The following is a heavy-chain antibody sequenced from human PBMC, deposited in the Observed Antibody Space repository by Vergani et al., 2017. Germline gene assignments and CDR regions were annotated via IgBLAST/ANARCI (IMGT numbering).Heavy chain of an antibody. CDR3: ARVRTDSSSWYVPYYFDY. V-gene: IGHV3-7*03. Sequence: EVQLVESGGGLVQPGGSLRLSCAASGFTFSSYWMSWVRQAPGKGLEWVANIKQDGSEKYYADSLKGRFTISRDNAKNSLYLQMNSLRAEDTAVYYCARVRTDSSSWYVPYYFDYWGQGTLVSVSS. J-gene: IGHJ4*02. CDR1: GFTFSSYW. CDR2: IKQDGSEK. D-gene: IGHD6-13*01.